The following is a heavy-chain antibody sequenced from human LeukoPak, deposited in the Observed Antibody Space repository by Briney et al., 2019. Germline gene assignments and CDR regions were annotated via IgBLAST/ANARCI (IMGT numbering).Heavy chain of an antibody. D-gene: IGHD6-19*01. Sequence: TSETLSLTCTVSGDSFSSVTDYWAWIRQPPGKGLEWIASGDYSGGTYYNPSLESRVAISADMSKNQFSLKLTSVTGADTAVYYCARERGEEYSSGWYKRNYFDNWGQGIRVTVS. V-gene: IGHV4-39*07. CDR1: GDSFSSVTDY. CDR3: ARERGEEYSSGWYKRNYFDN. J-gene: IGHJ4*02. CDR2: GDYSGGT.